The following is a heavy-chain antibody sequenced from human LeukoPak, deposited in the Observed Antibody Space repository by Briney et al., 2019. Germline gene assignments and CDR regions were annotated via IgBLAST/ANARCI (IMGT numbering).Heavy chain of an antibody. CDR2: IYYSGST. CDR1: GGSISSYY. J-gene: IGHJ5*02. CDR3: ARDGVAMVRGLGFDP. D-gene: IGHD3-10*01. Sequence: SETLSLTCTVSGGSISSYYWGWIRQPPGKGLEWIGYIYYSGSTNYNPSLKSRVTISVDTSKNQFSLKLSSVTAADTAVYYCARDGVAMVRGLGFDPWGQGTLVTVSS. V-gene: IGHV4-59*13.